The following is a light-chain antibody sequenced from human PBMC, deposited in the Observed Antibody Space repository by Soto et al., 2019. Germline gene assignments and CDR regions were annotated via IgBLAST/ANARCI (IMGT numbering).Light chain of an antibody. J-gene: IGLJ2*01. CDR3: SSYTTSTTRIV. CDR1: SRDVGGYNH. Sequence: QSVLTQPASVSGSHGQSITISCTGSSRDVGGYNHVSWYQQHPGKAPKLMIYEVSNRPSGVSNRFSGSKSGNTASLTISGLQAEDEADYYCSSYTTSTTRIVFGGGTKLTV. CDR2: EVS. V-gene: IGLV2-14*01.